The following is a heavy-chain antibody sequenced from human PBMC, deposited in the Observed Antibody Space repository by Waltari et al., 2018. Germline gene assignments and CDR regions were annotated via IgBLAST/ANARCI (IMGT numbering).Heavy chain of an antibody. Sequence: EVQLVESGGGLVQPGGSLRLSCAASGFTFSSYWMSWVRQAPGKGLAWVANIKQDGSGKDYDDAVKGRFTISRYNAKNSLYLQMNSLSAEDTAVYYCAASKGSDIARREYYFDYWGQGTLVTVSS. V-gene: IGHV3-7*01. CDR1: GFTFSSYW. CDR2: IKQDGSGK. D-gene: IGHD5-12*01. J-gene: IGHJ4*02. CDR3: AASKGSDIARREYYFDY.